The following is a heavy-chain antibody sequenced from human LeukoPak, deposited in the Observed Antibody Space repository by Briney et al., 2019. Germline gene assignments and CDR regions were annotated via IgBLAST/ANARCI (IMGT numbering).Heavy chain of an antibody. Sequence: ASVKVSCKASGGTFSSYAISWVRQAPGQGREWMGGIIPIFGTANYAQKFQGRVTITADESTSTAYMELSSLRSEDTAVYYCARDSITMVRGVTYYYYYYMDVWGKGTTVTVSS. V-gene: IGHV1-69*13. CDR2: IIPIFGTA. CDR3: ARDSITMVRGVTYYYYYYMDV. J-gene: IGHJ6*03. D-gene: IGHD3-10*01. CDR1: GGTFSSYA.